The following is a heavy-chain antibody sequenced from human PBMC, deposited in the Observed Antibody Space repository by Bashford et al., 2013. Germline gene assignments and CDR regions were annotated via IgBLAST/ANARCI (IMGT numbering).Heavy chain of an antibody. CDR3: ARHCSSNNCYDYGMDV. V-gene: IGHV1-2*02. J-gene: IGHJ6*02. CDR1: ENIFTGYY. D-gene: IGHD2-2*01. Sequence: ASVKVSCKASENIFTGYYMHWVRQAPGQGLEWMGWMNCNSGATNYAQKFQGRATMTRDTSITTAYMEVSSLTSDDTAVYYCARHCSSNNCYDYGMDVWGQGTTVTVSS. CDR2: MNCNSGAT.